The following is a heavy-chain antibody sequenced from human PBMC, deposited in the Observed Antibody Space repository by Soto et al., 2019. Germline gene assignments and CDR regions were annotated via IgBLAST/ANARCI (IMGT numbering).Heavy chain of an antibody. Sequence: KPSETLSLTCTVSGGSISSSSYYWGWIRQPPGKGLEWIGSIYYSGSTYYNPSLKSRVTISVDTSKNQFSLKLSSVTAADTAVYYCASHDSSGYYTFDYWGQGTLVTVSS. D-gene: IGHD3-22*01. V-gene: IGHV4-39*01. CDR3: ASHDSSGYYTFDY. J-gene: IGHJ4*02. CDR2: IYYSGST. CDR1: GGSISSSSYY.